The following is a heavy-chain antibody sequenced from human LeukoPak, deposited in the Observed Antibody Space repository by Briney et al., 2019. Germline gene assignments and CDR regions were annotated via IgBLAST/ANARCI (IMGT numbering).Heavy chain of an antibody. V-gene: IGHV1-69*06. CDR1: GGTFSSYA. CDR2: IIPIFGTA. Sequence: SVKVSWKASGGTFSSYAISWVRQAPGQGLEWMGGIIPIFGTANYAQKFQGRVTITADKSTSTAYMELSSLRSEDTAVYYCARGDGDYYYYYMDVWGKGTTVTVSS. CDR3: ARGDGDYYYYYMDV. D-gene: IGHD3-10*01. J-gene: IGHJ6*03.